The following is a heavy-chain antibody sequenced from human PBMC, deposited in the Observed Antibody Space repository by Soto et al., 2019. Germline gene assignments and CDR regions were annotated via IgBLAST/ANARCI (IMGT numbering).Heavy chain of an antibody. CDR2: INHSGST. Sequence: QVQLQQWGVGLLKPSETLSLACAVYGGSFSGPNWSWIRQPPGKGLEWIGEINHSGSTNYNPSLKSRVTISIDMSKNQYSLKVTSVTAADTAVYYCARGWGFGFDPWGQGILVTVSS. CDR3: ARGWGFGFDP. V-gene: IGHV4-34*01. CDR1: GGSFSGPN. J-gene: IGHJ5*02. D-gene: IGHD3-10*01.